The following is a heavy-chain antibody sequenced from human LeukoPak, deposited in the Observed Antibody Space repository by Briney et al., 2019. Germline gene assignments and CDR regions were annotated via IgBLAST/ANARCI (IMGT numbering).Heavy chain of an antibody. Sequence: PSETLSLTCTVSGGSISSSSYYWGWIRQPPGKGLDWIGSIYYSGSTYYNPSLKSRVTISVDTSKNQFSLKLSSVTAADTAVYYCARHQMEYSSSPLDYWGQGTLVTVSS. J-gene: IGHJ4*02. CDR1: GGSISSSSYY. V-gene: IGHV4-39*01. D-gene: IGHD6-6*01. CDR3: ARHQMEYSSSPLDY. CDR2: IYYSGST.